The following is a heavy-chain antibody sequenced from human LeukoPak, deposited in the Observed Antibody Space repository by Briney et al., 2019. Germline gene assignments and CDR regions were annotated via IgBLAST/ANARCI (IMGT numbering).Heavy chain of an antibody. CDR2: IYYGGST. CDR1: GGSISSYY. J-gene: IGHJ5*02. CDR3: ARRIGMSGSYFRNNWFDP. D-gene: IGHD1-26*01. V-gene: IGHV4-59*01. Sequence: SETLSLTCTVSGGSISSYYWSWIRQPPGKGREWVGDIYYGGSTNYNPSLKSRVAVSVDTPKNQFSLQLSSVTAADTAVYYCARRIGMSGSYFRNNWFDPWGQGTLVTVSS.